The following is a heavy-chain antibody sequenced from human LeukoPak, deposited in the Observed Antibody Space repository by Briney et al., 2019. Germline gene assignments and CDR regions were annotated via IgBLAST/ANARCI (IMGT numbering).Heavy chain of an antibody. CDR2: MNPNSGNT. V-gene: IGHV1-8*03. Sequence: ASVKVSCKASGYTFTSYDINWVRQATGQGLEWMRWMNPNSGNTGYAQKFQGRVTITRNTSISTAYMELSSLRSEDTAVYYCARGRIAVADRALDYWGQGTLVTVSS. D-gene: IGHD6-19*01. CDR1: GYTFTSYD. J-gene: IGHJ4*02. CDR3: ARGRIAVADRALDY.